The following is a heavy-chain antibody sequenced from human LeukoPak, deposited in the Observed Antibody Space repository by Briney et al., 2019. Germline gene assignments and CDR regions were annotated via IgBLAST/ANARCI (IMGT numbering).Heavy chain of an antibody. Sequence: GGSLRLSCAASGFTFSSYAMSWARQAPGKGLEWVSAISGSGGSTYYADSVKGRFTISRDNSKNTLYLQMNSLRAEDTAVYYCAKKTRIAARPGGFNYWGQGTLVTVSS. J-gene: IGHJ4*02. CDR1: GFTFSSYA. CDR3: AKKTRIAARPGGFNY. V-gene: IGHV3-23*01. D-gene: IGHD6-6*01. CDR2: ISGSGGST.